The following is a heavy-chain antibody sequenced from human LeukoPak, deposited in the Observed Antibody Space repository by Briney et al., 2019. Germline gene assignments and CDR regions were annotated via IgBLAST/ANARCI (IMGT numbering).Heavy chain of an antibody. V-gene: IGHV1-2*02. CDR1: GYSFTYY. Sequence: GASVKVSCKTSGYSFTYYIYWVRQAPGQGLEWVGYISPNSGDTKYAQKFQGRVTLTTDTSITTAYMELSRLTSDDTAVYYCASYDSGYNWNCHWGQGTLITVSS. D-gene: IGHD1-20*01. J-gene: IGHJ4*02. CDR2: ISPNSGDT. CDR3: ASYDSGYNWNCH.